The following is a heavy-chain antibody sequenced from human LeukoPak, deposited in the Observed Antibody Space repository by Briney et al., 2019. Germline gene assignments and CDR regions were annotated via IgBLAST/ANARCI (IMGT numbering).Heavy chain of an antibody. D-gene: IGHD5-18*01. CDR1: GFTVSSNY. Sequence: PGGSLRLSCAASGFTVSSNYMSWVRQAPGKGLEWVSVIYSGGSTYYADSVKGRFTISRDNSKNTLYLQMNSLRAEDTAVYYCARAGYSYGSIYFDYWGQGTLVTVSS. V-gene: IGHV3-53*01. CDR3: ARAGYSYGSIYFDY. J-gene: IGHJ4*02. CDR2: IYSGGST.